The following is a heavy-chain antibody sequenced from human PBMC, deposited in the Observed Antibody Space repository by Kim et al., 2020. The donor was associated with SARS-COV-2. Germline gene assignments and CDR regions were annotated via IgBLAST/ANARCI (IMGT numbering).Heavy chain of an antibody. V-gene: IGHV3-7*01. CDR3: ARLQPVWIGELSPKYGMDV. CDR2: ITEDGGER. Sequence: GGSLRLSCAASGFTFSNFWMSWVRQAPGRGLEWVANITEDGGERYYVDSVKGRFTISRDNFSKSLSLKMNRLRVEDTAAYYCARLQPVWIGELSPKYGMDVWGQGTAVTVSS. D-gene: IGHD3-10*01. CDR1: GFTFSNFW. J-gene: IGHJ6*02.